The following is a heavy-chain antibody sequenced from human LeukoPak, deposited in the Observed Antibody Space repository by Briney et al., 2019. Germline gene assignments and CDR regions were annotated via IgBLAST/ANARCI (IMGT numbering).Heavy chain of an antibody. D-gene: IGHD6-13*01. V-gene: IGHV1-69*04. CDR1: RGTFNSYY. Sequence: SVKVSCKPSRGTFNSYYMSWVRQAPGPPREWMGRIISILGIANYAQKFQGRVTITADKSTSTAYMELSSLRSEDTAVYYCARDPSPAAASHWGQGTLVTVSS. J-gene: IGHJ4*02. CDR2: IISILGIA. CDR3: ARDPSPAAASH.